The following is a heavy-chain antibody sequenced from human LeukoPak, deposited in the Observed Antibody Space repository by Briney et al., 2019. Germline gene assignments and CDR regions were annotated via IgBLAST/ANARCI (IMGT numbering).Heavy chain of an antibody. V-gene: IGHV3-7*01. CDR3: ARGYCTGGSCSKYDY. D-gene: IGHD2-15*01. CDR1: RFTFSNYW. J-gene: IGHJ4*02. Sequence: PGGALRLSCAASRFTFSNYWMSWVRQAPGKGLEGVAKIKQDGSEKYYVDSVKGRFTISRDNAKNSLYLQMNSLRADDTAVYYCARGYCTGGSCSKYDYWGQGTLVTVSS. CDR2: IKQDGSEK.